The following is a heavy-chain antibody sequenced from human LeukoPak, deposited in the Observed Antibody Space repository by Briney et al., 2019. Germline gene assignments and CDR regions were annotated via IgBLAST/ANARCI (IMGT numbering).Heavy chain of an antibody. CDR3: ARDFYASGFYFWFDP. D-gene: IGHD2/OR15-2a*01. CDR1: GGYTGSHY. V-gene: IGHV4-4*07. CDR2: TSPSGPT. Sequence: PSETLSLTCTVSGGYTGSHYWSWIRQPAGKGLEWIGRTSPSGPTHYTPAPGSRVPMSVDTSKNYFSLRLRSVTAPHTAVYYCARDFYASGFYFWFDPWGQGMLVTVSS. J-gene: IGHJ5*02.